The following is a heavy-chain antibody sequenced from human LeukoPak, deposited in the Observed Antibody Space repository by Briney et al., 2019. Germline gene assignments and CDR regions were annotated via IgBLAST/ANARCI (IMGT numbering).Heavy chain of an antibody. D-gene: IGHD6-13*01. J-gene: IGHJ4*02. CDR1: GGSISSSSYY. V-gene: IGHV4-39*07. CDR2: IYYSGRT. CDR3: AIVRIAAADPLSHFDY. Sequence: KTSETLSLTCTVSGGSISSSSYYWGWTRQPPGKGLEWIGCIYYSGRTYYNPSLKSRVTISVDTSKNQFSLKLNSVTAADTAVYYCAIVRIAAADPLSHFDYWGQGTLVTVSS.